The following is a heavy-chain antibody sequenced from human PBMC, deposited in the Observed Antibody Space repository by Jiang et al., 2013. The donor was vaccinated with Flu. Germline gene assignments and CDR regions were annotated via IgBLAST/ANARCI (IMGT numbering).Heavy chain of an antibody. V-gene: IGHV2-70*04. CDR3: ARIHPMTPYYFDY. CDR1: GFSLSSSGMR. J-gene: IGHJ4*02. D-gene: IGHD3-22*01. CDR2: IDWDNDK. Sequence: KPTQTLTLTCTFSGFSLSSSGMRVSWIRQPPGKALEWLARIDWDNDKYYSTSLKTRLTISKDTSKNQVVLTMTNMDPVDQATYFCARIHPMTPYYFDYWGQGTLVTVSS.